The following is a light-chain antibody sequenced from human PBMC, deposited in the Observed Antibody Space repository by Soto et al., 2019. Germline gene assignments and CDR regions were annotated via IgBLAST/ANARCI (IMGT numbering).Light chain of an antibody. V-gene: IGKV1-9*01. CDR3: QQRSNWPIT. CDR2: AAS. Sequence: DIQLTLSPFFLSASVGDTVPITCRASQALSNYLAWYQQKPGKAPNLLIYAASSLHSGVPSRFSGSGSGTDFTLTISSLEPEDFAVYYCQQRSNWPITFGQGTRLAIK. CDR1: QALSNY. J-gene: IGKJ5*01.